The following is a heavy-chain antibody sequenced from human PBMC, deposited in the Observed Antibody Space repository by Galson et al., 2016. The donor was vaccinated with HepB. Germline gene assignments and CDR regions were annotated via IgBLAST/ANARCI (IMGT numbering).Heavy chain of an antibody. Sequence: SLRLSCAASGFSFNTYAMTWVRQAPGKGLEWVSTISGRDISTYYADPVKGRFTISRDTSNNTLYLHLNSLRADDTAVYYCAKGFYRRESLNDAFDVWGQGTLVSVSS. CDR1: GFSFNTYA. D-gene: IGHD3-16*02. CDR2: ISGRDIST. J-gene: IGHJ3*01. CDR3: AKGFYRRESLNDAFDV. V-gene: IGHV3-23*01.